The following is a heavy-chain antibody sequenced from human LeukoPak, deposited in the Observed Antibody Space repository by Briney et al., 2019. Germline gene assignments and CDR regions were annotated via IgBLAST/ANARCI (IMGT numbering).Heavy chain of an antibody. D-gene: IGHD4/OR15-4a*01. CDR1: GYTFTSYD. J-gene: IGHJ4*02. CDR2: INPNSGGT. CDR3: ARANPPYGAFDY. V-gene: IGHV1-2*02. Sequence: ASVKVSCKASGYTFTSYDINWVRQATGQGLEWMGWINPNSGGTNYAQKFQGRVTMTRDTSISTAYMELSRLRSDDTAVYYCARANPPYGAFDYWGQGTLVTVSS.